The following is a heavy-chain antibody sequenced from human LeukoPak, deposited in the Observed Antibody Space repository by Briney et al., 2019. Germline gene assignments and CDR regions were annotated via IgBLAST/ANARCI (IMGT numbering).Heavy chain of an antibody. J-gene: IGHJ4*02. CDR3: ARHERMTTYDY. CDR1: GGSISSYF. V-gene: IGHV4-59*08. Sequence: SETLSLTCTVSGGSISSYFWSWIRQLPGKGLEWIGYISDSGSTDYNASLRSRVTMSVDTSKNQFSLNLNSVTAADTAVYYCARHERMTTYDYWGQGTLVTVSS. CDR2: ISDSGST. D-gene: IGHD4-11*01.